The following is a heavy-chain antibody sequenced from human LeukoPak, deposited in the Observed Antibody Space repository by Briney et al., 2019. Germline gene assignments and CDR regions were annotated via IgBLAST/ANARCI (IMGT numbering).Heavy chain of an antibody. CDR3: ARDPSNSGYDYLYYFDY. D-gene: IGHD5-12*01. CDR2: INPNSGGT. CDR1: GYTFTTYG. J-gene: IGHJ4*02. Sequence: GASVKVSCKTSGYTFTTYGISWVRQAPGQGLEWMGWINPNSGGTNYAQKFQGRVTMTRDTSISTAYMELSRLRSDDTAVYYCARDPSNSGYDYLYYFDYWGQGTLVTVSS. V-gene: IGHV1-2*02.